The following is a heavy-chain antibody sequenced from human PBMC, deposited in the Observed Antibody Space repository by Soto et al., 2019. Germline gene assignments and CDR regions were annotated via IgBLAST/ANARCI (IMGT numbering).Heavy chain of an antibody. Sequence: GASVKLSCKASGGTFSSYAISWVRQAPGQGLEWMGGIIPIFGTANYAQKFQGRVTITADESTSTAYMELSSLRSEDTAVYYCARSSIAARRTDYYYYYGMDVWGQGTTVTVSS. CDR1: GGTFSSYA. J-gene: IGHJ6*02. D-gene: IGHD6-6*01. CDR3: ARSSIAARRTDYYYYYGMDV. CDR2: IIPIFGTA. V-gene: IGHV1-69*13.